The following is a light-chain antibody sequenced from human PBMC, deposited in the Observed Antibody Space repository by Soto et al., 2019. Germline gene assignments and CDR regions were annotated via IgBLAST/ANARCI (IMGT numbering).Light chain of an antibody. V-gene: IGKV3-20*01. CDR3: QHYGGSFI. Sequence: ETVLTQSPATLSVSPWERATLSCRASQSVSIDLAWYQQTPGQAPRLLIYGASTRATGIPVRFSGSASGTDFTISISRLEPEDFAVYYCQHYGGSFIFGPGTKVDIK. J-gene: IGKJ3*01. CDR1: QSVSID. CDR2: GAS.